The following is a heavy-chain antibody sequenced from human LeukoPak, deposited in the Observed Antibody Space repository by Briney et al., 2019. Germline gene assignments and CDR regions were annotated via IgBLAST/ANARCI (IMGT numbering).Heavy chain of an antibody. V-gene: IGHV4-39*02. CDR1: GGSISRSTYY. Sequence: SETLSLTCTVSGGSISRSTYYWAWIRQPPGKGLEWIGSVYYGRSPYFNPSLESRATISVDTSKNHFSLKMSSVTAADTAVYYCARSSGTGTFSYWGQGTLVTVSS. CDR3: ARSSGTGTFSY. CDR2: VYYGRSP. D-gene: IGHD6-25*01. J-gene: IGHJ4*02.